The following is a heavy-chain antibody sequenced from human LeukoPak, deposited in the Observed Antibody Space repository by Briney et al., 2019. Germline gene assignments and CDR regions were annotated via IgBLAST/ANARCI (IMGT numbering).Heavy chain of an antibody. Sequence: GGSLRLSCAASGFTFSTYAMHWVRQARGKGLEYVSAISSNGGSTYYANSVKGRFTISRDNSKNTLYLQMGSLRPEDMAVYYCARINDGDYGWFDPWGQGTLVTVSS. D-gene: IGHD4-17*01. J-gene: IGHJ5*02. CDR3: ARINDGDYGWFDP. V-gene: IGHV3-64*01. CDR1: GFTFSTYA. CDR2: ISSNGGST.